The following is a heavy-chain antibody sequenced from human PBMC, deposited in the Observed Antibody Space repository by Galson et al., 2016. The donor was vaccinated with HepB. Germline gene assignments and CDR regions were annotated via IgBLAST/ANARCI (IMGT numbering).Heavy chain of an antibody. CDR3: ARDYAAYGDPARYYYFEKDV. V-gene: IGHV3-48*04. Sequence: SLRLSCAASGFTFNSYSMNWVRQAPGKGLEWVAYISSSSGTIYYAASVKGRFTISRDNAKNSVFLQMSSLRAEDTALYYCARDYAAYGDPARYYYFEKDVWGQGTTVTVSS. J-gene: IGHJ6*02. CDR1: GFTFNSYS. CDR2: ISSSSGTI. D-gene: IGHD4-17*01.